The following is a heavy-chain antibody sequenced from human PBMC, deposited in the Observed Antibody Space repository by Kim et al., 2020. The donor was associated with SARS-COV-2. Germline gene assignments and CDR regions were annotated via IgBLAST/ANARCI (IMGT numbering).Heavy chain of an antibody. V-gene: IGHV3-23*01. J-gene: IGHJ6*02. Sequence: VKGRFTISRDNSKNTLYLQMNSLRAEDTAVYYCAKDRTTGLYSYYYGMDVWGQGTTVTVSS. CDR3: AKDRTTGLYSYYYGMDV. D-gene: IGHD4-4*01.